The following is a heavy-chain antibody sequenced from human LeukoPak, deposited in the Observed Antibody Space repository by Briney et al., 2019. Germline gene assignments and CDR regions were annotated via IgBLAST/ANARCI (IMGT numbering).Heavy chain of an antibody. V-gene: IGHV1-69*13. Sequence: SVKVSCKASGGTFSSYAISWVRQAPGQGLEWMGGIIPIFGTANYAQKFQGRVTITADESTSTAYMELSSLRSEDTAVYYCARDLYGDQGLDAFDIWGQGTMVSVSS. J-gene: IGHJ3*02. CDR3: ARDLYGDQGLDAFDI. CDR1: GGTFSSYA. CDR2: IIPIFGTA. D-gene: IGHD4-17*01.